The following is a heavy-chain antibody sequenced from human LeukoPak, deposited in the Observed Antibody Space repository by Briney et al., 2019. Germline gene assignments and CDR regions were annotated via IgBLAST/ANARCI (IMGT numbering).Heavy chain of an antibody. Sequence: SETLSLTCTVSSGSISFYYWSWIRQPPGQGLEWIGYIYYSGSTDYNPSLKSRVTISVDTSKNQFSLKLSSVTTADTAMYYCARDRDYYGSGSSCWFDPWGRGTLVTVSS. CDR3: ARDRDYYGSGSSCWFDP. J-gene: IGHJ5*02. D-gene: IGHD3-10*01. V-gene: IGHV4-59*01. CDR1: SGSISFYY. CDR2: IYYSGST.